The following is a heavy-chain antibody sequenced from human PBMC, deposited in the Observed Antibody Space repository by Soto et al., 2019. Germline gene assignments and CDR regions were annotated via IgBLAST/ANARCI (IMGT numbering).Heavy chain of an antibody. CDR2: IIPNFCTA. V-gene: IGHV1-69*01. Sequence: QVQLVQSGAEEKKPESSVKVSCKVSGGTFSSYAISWGRQGPGQGLKWVVGIIPNFCTANYPQKFQGRVKNTANESTSTEYMELSSLRSEDTAVYYCARGHSSGWRTAFDYWGQGTLVTVSS. D-gene: IGHD6-19*01. CDR1: GGTFSSYA. J-gene: IGHJ4*02. CDR3: ARGHSSGWRTAFDY.